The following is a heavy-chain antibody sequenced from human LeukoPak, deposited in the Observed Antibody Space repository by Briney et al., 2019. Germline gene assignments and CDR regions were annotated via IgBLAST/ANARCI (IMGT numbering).Heavy chain of an antibody. CDR1: GVSISSYY. Sequence: SETLSLTCTVSGVSISSYYWSWLAQPPGKGLVGLGYLYYSGSTNYNPSLKSRITISVDTSKNQFSLKPSSVTAADTAVYYCAREDIWFGELSGFDPWGQGTLVTVSS. V-gene: IGHV4-59*01. D-gene: IGHD3-10*01. CDR2: LYYSGST. J-gene: IGHJ5*02. CDR3: AREDIWFGELSGFDP.